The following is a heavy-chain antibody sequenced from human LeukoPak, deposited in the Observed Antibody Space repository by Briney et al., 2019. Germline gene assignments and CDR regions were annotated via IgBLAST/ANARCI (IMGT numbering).Heavy chain of an antibody. J-gene: IGHJ4*02. CDR1: GFTFSFYG. Sequence: GGYLRLSCAASGFTFSFYGMTWVRQAPGKGLEWVSYISSGATTVYYADSVMGRLTVSRDNANNSLYVPMNSLRDEDTAMFYCARVGDGHSVIYLDSWGQGTLVTDSP. CDR2: ISSGATTV. CDR3: ARVGDGHSVIYLDS. V-gene: IGHV3-48*02. D-gene: IGHD5-24*01.